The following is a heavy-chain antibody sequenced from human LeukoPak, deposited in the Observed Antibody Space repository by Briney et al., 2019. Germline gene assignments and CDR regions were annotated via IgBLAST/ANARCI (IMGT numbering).Heavy chain of an antibody. CDR1: GFTFDDFA. Sequence: PGGSLRLSCAASGFTFDDFAMHWVRQAPGKGLEWVSGISRNTGDRGYANSVKGRFTISRDNAKNSLYLQMNNLRPEDTALYYCAKDRSYDWVPPSLDYWGQGTMVIVTS. V-gene: IGHV3-9*01. J-gene: IGHJ4*02. D-gene: IGHD5-12*01. CDR2: ISRNTGDR. CDR3: AKDRSYDWVPPSLDY.